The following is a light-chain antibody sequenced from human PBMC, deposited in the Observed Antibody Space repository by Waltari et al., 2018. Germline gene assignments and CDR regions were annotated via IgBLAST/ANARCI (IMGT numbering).Light chain of an antibody. V-gene: IGKV3-11*01. CDR2: DAA. CDR1: QSVGSY. CDR3: QQRSNWTPHT. Sequence: EIVLTQSPATLSLSPGDTATLSCGASQSVGSYFARYQQRPGQPPRLLIYDAATRATGVPARFRGSGSGTDFTLTIISLEAEDFAVYYCQQRSNWTPHTFGQGARLEIK. J-gene: IGKJ2*01.